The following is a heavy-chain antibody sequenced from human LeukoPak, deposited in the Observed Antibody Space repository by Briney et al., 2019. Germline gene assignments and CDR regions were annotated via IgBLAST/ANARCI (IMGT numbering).Heavy chain of an antibody. V-gene: IGHV4-59*01. D-gene: IGHD2-21*01. J-gene: IGHJ4*02. CDR1: GSSITGFH. Sequence: SETLSLTCSASGSSITGFHWGWIRQPPGKGLEWIGYIQASGTTKHNPSLKSRVTISIDTSKAQFSLNVNSVSAAGTAMYYCARLDSCGADSCIDSWGQGNLVIVSS. CDR2: IQASGTT. CDR3: ARLDSCGADSCIDS.